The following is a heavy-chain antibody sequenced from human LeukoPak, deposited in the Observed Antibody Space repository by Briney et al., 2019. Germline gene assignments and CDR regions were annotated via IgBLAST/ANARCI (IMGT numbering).Heavy chain of an antibody. CDR3: ARGRSTTDFDY. Sequence: ASVKVSCKASGYTFSSYAISWVRQAPGQGLEWMGGIIPIFGTANYAQKFQGRVTITADESTSTAYMELSSLRSEDTAVYYCARGRSTTDFDYWGQGTLVTVSS. V-gene: IGHV1-69*13. CDR2: IIPIFGTA. J-gene: IGHJ4*02. CDR1: GYTFSSYA. D-gene: IGHD1-1*01.